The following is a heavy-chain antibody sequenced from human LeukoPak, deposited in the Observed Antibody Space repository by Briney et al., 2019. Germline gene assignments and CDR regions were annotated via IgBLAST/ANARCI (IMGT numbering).Heavy chain of an antibody. Sequence: GGSLRLSCAASGFTFSSYAMSWVRQAPGKGLEWVSAISGSGGSTYYADSVKGRFTISRDNSKNTLYLQMNSLRAEDTAVYYCTRDRSRLGSSSVDFDYWGQGTLVTVSS. CDR1: GFTFSSYA. CDR2: ISGSGGST. CDR3: TRDRSRLGSSSVDFDY. V-gene: IGHV3-23*01. J-gene: IGHJ4*02. D-gene: IGHD6-6*01.